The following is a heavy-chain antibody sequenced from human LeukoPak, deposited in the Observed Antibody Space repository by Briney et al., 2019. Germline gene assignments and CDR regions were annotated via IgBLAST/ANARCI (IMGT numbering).Heavy chain of an antibody. J-gene: IGHJ4*02. D-gene: IGHD3-3*01. V-gene: IGHV3-49*03. CDR3: SRAYDFWSGYWFDY. Sequence: PGGSLRLSCTASGFTFGDYAMSWFRQAPGKGLEWVGFIRSKAYGGTTEYAASVKGRFTISTDDSKSIAYLQMNSLKTEDTAVYYCSRAYDFWSGYWFDYWGQGTLVTVSS. CDR2: IRSKAYGGTT. CDR1: GFTFGDYA.